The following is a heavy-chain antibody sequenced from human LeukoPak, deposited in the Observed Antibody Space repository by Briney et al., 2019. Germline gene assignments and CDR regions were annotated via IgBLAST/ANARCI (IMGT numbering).Heavy chain of an antibody. D-gene: IGHD6-19*01. CDR3: ARGRFSGLPRATTSQFDY. V-gene: IGHV4-34*01. Sequence: SSETLSLTCAVYGGSFSGYSWTWIRQPPGKGLEWIGETKDSGSPTFNPSLKSRVTMSVDTSNNQFSVRLSSLTAADTAVYYCARGRFSGLPRATTSQFDYWGQGTLVTVSS. J-gene: IGHJ4*02. CDR2: TKDSGSP. CDR1: GGSFSGYS.